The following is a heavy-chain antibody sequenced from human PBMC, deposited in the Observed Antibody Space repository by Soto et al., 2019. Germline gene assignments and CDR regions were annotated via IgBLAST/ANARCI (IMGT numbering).Heavy chain of an antibody. CDR2: IWYDGSNK. J-gene: IGHJ3*02. V-gene: IGHV3-33*01. Sequence: PGGSLRLSCAASGFTFGSYGMHWVRQAPGKGLEWVAVIWYDGSNKYYADSVKGRFTISRDNSKNTLYLQMNSLRAEDTAVYYCARDPVPAVAGTGVDAFDIWGQGTKVTVSS. CDR3: ARDPVPAVAGTGVDAFDI. D-gene: IGHD6-19*01. CDR1: GFTFGSYG.